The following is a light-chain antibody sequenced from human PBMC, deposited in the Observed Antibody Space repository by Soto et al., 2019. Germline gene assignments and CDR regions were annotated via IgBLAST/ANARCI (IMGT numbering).Light chain of an antibody. CDR2: NTN. CDR3: LLAYGAVGEV. CDR1: TGAVTSGHY. V-gene: IGLV7-46*01. Sequence: AVVTQEPSLTVSPGGTVTLTCGSSTGAVTSGHYPYWFQQRPGQAPRTLIYNTNNKHSWTPARFSGSLLGGKAALTLSGAQPEDEADYYCLLAYGAVGEVIGGGTKLTVL. J-gene: IGLJ2*01.